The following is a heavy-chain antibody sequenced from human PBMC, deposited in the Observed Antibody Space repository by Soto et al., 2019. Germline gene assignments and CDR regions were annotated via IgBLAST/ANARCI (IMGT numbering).Heavy chain of an antibody. CDR2: IYYSGST. D-gene: IGHD3-3*01. CDR3: ARHFSTFYDFWSVYPIIGDFDY. CDR1: GGSINSSSYY. V-gene: IGHV4-39*01. J-gene: IGHJ4*02. Sequence: PSETLSLTCTVSGGSINSSSYYWGWIRQPPGKGLEWIGSIYYSGSTYYNPSLKSRVTISVDTSKNQFSLKLSSVTAADTAVYYCARHFSTFYDFWSVYPIIGDFDYGGQGTLVTVSS.